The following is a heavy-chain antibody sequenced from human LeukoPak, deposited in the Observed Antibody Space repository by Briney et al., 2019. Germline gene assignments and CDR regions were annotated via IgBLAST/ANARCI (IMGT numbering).Heavy chain of an antibody. Sequence: GASVKVSCKASGYTFTGYYMHWVRQAPGQGLEWMGGIIPMAGTPNYAQKFQGRVTITADESTRTAYMELSRPRSEDTAVYYCARAPEGGIYGSGVCEVWGQGTVVTVSS. CDR3: ARAPEGGIYGSGVCEV. J-gene: IGHJ3*01. D-gene: IGHD3-10*01. CDR2: IIPMAGTP. V-gene: IGHV1-69*13. CDR1: GYTFTGYY.